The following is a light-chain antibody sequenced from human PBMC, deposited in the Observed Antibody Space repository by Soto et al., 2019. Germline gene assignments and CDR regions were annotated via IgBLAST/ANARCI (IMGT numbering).Light chain of an antibody. V-gene: IGLV2-18*01. CDR1: SSDIGSYNR. CDR3: SLYTSSSPHVV. CDR2: EVS. J-gene: IGLJ2*01. Sequence: QSELTQPPSVSGSPGQSVTISCTGTSSDIGSYNRVSWYQQPPGTAPKLMIYEVSNRPSGVPDRFSGSKSGNTASLTISGLQAEDEADYYCSLYTSSSPHVVFGGGTKLTVL.